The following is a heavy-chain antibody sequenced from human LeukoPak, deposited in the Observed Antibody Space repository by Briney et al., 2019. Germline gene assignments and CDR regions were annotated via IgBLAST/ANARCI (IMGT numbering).Heavy chain of an antibody. V-gene: IGHV1-3*01. J-gene: IGHJ4*02. Sequence: ASAKVSCKASGYTFTSYAMHWVRQAPGQRLEWMGWINAGNGNTKHSQKFQGRVTITRDTSASTAYMELSSLRSEDTAVYYCARESGAYFDYWGQGTLVTVSS. CDR3: ARESGAYFDY. D-gene: IGHD3-10*01. CDR2: INAGNGNT. CDR1: GYTFTSYA.